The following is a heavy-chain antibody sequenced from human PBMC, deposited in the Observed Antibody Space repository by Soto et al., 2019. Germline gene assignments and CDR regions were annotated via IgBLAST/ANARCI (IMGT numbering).Heavy chain of an antibody. CDR2: ISSSTSHI. CDR3: ARGYTGYCSGGTCYWFDP. CDR1: GFSFSSYS. Sequence: GGSLRLSCAASGFSFSSYSMNWVRQAPGKGLEWVSSISSSTSHINYADSVKGRFTISRDNAKKSLYLQMNSLRAEDTAVYYCARGYTGYCSGGTCYWFDPWGQGTLVTVSS. D-gene: IGHD2-15*01. J-gene: IGHJ5*02. V-gene: IGHV3-21*01.